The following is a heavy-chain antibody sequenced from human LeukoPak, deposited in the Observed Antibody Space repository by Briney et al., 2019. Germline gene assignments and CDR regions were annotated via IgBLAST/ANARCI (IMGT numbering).Heavy chain of an antibody. Sequence: GGSLRLSCAASGFTFSSFAMSWVRQAPGKGLEWVSGIGGSDDSTTYADSVKGRFTISRDNSKNTLYLQMNSLRADDTAVYYCAKVYYDFWSGYYTPLDYWGQGTLVTVSS. J-gene: IGHJ4*02. CDR1: GFTFSSFA. CDR2: IGGSDDST. D-gene: IGHD3-3*01. CDR3: AKVYYDFWSGYYTPLDY. V-gene: IGHV3-23*01.